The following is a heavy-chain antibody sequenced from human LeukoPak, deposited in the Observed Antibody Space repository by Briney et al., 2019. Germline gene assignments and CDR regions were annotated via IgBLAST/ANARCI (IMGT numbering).Heavy chain of an antibody. V-gene: IGHV3-30*02. J-gene: IGHJ6*03. D-gene: IGHD2-15*01. CDR1: GFTFSSYG. Sequence: GGSLRLSCGASGFTFSSYGMHWVRQAPGKGLEWVAFIRYDGSNKYYADSVKGRFTISRDNSKNTLYLQMNSLRAEDTAVYYCAKDAEDCSGGSCYSNYYYYMDVWGKGTTVTISS. CDR3: AKDAEDCSGGSCYSNYYYYMDV. CDR2: IRYDGSNK.